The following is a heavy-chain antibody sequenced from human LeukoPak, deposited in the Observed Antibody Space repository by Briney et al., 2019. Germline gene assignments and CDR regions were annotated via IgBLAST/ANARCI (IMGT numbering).Heavy chain of an antibody. Sequence: GGSLRLSCEASGFSFSDYIMHWVRQAPGKGLEYVSAIRSDGSSTVYPNSVKGRFTISRDNSKSTLYLQMGSLRAEDTAVYYCTRRYGDHSGWAGYHDSWGQGTLVTVSS. J-gene: IGHJ4*02. CDR3: TRRYGDHSGWAGYHDS. CDR1: GFSFSDYI. CDR2: IRSDGSST. D-gene: IGHD6-19*01. V-gene: IGHV3-64*01.